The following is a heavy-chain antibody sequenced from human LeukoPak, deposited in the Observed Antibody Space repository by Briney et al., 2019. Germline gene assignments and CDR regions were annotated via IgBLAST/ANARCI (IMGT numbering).Heavy chain of an antibody. CDR2: IYWDDDK. CDR1: GFSLSTSGVG. Sequence: ESGPTLVNPTQTLTLTCTFSGFSLSTSGVGVGWIRQPPGKALEWLALIYWDDDKRYSPSLQSRLTITKDTSKNLVVLTMTSMDPVDTATYYCAHSYCSSTSCYPYYYYYMDVWGKGTTATVSS. CDR3: AHSYCSSTSCYPYYYYYMDV. D-gene: IGHD2-2*01. J-gene: IGHJ6*03. V-gene: IGHV2-5*02.